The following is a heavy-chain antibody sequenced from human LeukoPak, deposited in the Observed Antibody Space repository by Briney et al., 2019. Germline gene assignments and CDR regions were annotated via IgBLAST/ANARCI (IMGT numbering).Heavy chain of an antibody. CDR3: ARGRWLVE. CDR2: IYHSGST. Sequence: ASETLSLTCTVSGYSISSGYYWGWIRQPPGKGLEWIGSIYHSGSTYYNPSLKSRVTISVDTSKNQFSLKLSSVTAADTAVYYCARGRWLVEWGQGTLVTVSS. V-gene: IGHV4-38-2*02. J-gene: IGHJ4*02. CDR1: GYSISSGYY. D-gene: IGHD3-9*01.